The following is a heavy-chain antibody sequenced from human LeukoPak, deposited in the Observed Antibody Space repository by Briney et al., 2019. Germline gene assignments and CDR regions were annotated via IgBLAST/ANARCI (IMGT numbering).Heavy chain of an antibody. D-gene: IGHD3-10*01. CDR1: GYSISSGYY. V-gene: IGHV3-53*01. Sequence: ETLSLTCTVSGYSISSGYYWGWIRQPPGKGLEWVAVIFAGGATYYADSVKGRFTISRDNSKNTLHVQMNSLRTEDTAVYYCARGVGVWGVISQPLEYWGQGTLVIVSS. CDR3: ARGVGVWGVISQPLEY. CDR2: IFAGGAT. J-gene: IGHJ1*01.